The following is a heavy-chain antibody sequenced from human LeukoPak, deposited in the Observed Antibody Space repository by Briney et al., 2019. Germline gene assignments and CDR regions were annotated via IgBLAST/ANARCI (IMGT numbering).Heavy chain of an antibody. V-gene: IGHV6-1*01. D-gene: IGHD3-9*01. CDR1: GDSVSSNNGA. CDR3: ARDVGTTGWHTFDY. J-gene: IGHJ4*02. Sequence: SQTLSLTCTISGDSVSSNNGAWNWVRQSPSRGLEWLGRTYYRSKWYNDYAESLISRITISPVTSKNQFSLQLYSVTPEDTAVYYCARDVGTTGWHTFDYWGQGTLVTVSS. CDR2: TYYRSKWYN.